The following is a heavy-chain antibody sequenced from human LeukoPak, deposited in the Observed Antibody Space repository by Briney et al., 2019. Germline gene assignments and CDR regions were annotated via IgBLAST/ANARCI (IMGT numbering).Heavy chain of an antibody. V-gene: IGHV1-2*04. D-gene: IGHD4-17*01. Sequence: ASVKVSCKASGYTFTGYFMHWVRQAPGQGLEWMGWINPNSGGTNYAQKFQGWVTITADKSTSTAYMELSSLRSEDTAVYYCARQRRHYGDYVLDFDYWGQGTLVTVSS. CDR3: ARQRRHYGDYVLDFDY. CDR2: INPNSGGT. J-gene: IGHJ4*02. CDR1: GYTFTGYF.